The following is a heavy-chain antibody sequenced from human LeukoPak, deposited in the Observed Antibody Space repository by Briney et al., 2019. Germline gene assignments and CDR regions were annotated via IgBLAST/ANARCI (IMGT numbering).Heavy chain of an antibody. J-gene: IGHJ6*03. Sequence: ASVTVSCKASGYTFTSYGISWVRQAPGQGLEWMGWISAYNGNTNYAQKLQGRVTMTTDTSTSTAYMELRSLRSDDTAVYYCARVPGDYGWFGNYYYMDVWGKGTTVTVSS. CDR2: ISAYNGNT. V-gene: IGHV1-18*01. CDR3: ARVPGDYGWFGNYYYMDV. D-gene: IGHD4-17*01. CDR1: GYTFTSYG.